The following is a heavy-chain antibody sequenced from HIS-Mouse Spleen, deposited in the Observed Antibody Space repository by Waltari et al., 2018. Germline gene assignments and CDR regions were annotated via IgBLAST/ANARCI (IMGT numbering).Heavy chain of an antibody. CDR2: FYYSSST. J-gene: IGHJ2*01. Sequence: QLQLQESGPGLVKPSETLSLTCTVSGGSISRSSYYLGWIRQPPGKGLEWIGSFYYSSSTYSTPSLKSPVTISVDTSQNQFSLKLSSVTAADTAVYYCAREIPYSSSWYDWYFDLWGRGTLVTVSS. CDR3: AREIPYSSSWYDWYFDL. D-gene: IGHD6-13*01. CDR1: GGSISRSSYY. V-gene: IGHV4-39*07.